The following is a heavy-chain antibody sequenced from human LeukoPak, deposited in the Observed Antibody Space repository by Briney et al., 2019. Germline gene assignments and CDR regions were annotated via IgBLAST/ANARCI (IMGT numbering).Heavy chain of an antibody. CDR1: TFGNYW. CDR2: VSPDGTTT. D-gene: IGHD5-24*01. Sequence: GGSLRISCEASTFGNYWIHWVRQVPGKGLVWLSRVSPDGTTTTHADSVKGRFTISRDNAKSTLYLQMNSLSAEDTAVYYCARECDPTMCAGSSPEHWGQGILVTVSS. J-gene: IGHJ4*02. V-gene: IGHV3-74*01. CDR3: ARECDPTMCAGSSPEH.